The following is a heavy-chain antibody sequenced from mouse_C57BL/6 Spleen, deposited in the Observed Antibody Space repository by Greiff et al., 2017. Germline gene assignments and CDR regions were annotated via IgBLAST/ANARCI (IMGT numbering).Heavy chain of an antibody. V-gene: IGHV2-2*01. J-gene: IGHJ3*01. CDR1: GFSLTSYG. D-gene: IGHD2-12*01. CDR3: ASRAESYCGGLFAY. CDR2: IWSGGST. Sequence: QVQLKESGPGLVQPSQSLSITCTVSGFSLTSYGVHWVRQSPGKGLEWLGVIWSGGSTDYNAAFISRLSISKDNSKRQVFFKMNSPQADDTAIYYCASRAESYCGGLFAYWGQGTLVTVSA.